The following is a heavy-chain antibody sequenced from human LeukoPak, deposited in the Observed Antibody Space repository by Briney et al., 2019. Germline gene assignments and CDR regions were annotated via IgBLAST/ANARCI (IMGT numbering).Heavy chain of an antibody. CDR2: ISAYNGNT. V-gene: IGHV1-18*01. J-gene: IGHJ5*02. D-gene: IGHD3-10*01. CDR1: GYTFTSYG. CDR3: ARDRSITTYYYGSGGVNWFDP. Sequence: GASVKVSCKASGYTFTSYGISWVRQAPGQGLEWMGWISAYNGNTNYAQKLQGRVTMTTDTSTSTAYMELRSLRSDDTAVYYCARDRSITTYYYGSGGVNWFDPWGQGTLVTVSS.